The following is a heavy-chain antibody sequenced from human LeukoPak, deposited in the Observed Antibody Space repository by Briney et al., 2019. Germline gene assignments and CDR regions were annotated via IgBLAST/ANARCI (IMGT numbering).Heavy chain of an antibody. CDR1: GFTFSSYW. Sequence: PGGSLRLSCAASGFTFSSYWMHWVRQAPGKGLVWVSRINTDGSNTSYADSVKGRFTISRDNAKNTLYLQMNSLRAEDTAVYYCARVRSGYRYFDYWGQGTLVTVSS. CDR2: INTDGSNT. V-gene: IGHV3-74*01. D-gene: IGHD5-18*01. J-gene: IGHJ4*02. CDR3: ARVRSGYRYFDY.